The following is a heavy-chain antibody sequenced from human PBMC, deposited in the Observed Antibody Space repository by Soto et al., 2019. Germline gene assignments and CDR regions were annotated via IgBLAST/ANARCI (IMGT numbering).Heavy chain of an antibody. CDR3: ARAPPGPAPRWGV. Sequence: TLSLTCTVSGGSISSGGYSWRWIRQTPGKGLEWIGYIYPTGKTYYNPSLMNRATLSIDTSQNQFSLQLTSVTAADTAVYFCARAPPGPAPRWGVWGHGTTVTVSS. V-gene: IGHV4-30-2*01. CDR1: GGSISSGGYS. D-gene: IGHD3-16*01. J-gene: IGHJ6*02. CDR2: IYPTGKT.